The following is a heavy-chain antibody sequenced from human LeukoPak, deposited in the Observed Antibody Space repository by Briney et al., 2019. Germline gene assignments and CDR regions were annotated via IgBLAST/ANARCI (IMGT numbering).Heavy chain of an antibody. CDR3: ARDANYGSGSYDL. Sequence: NPSETLSLTCTVSGGSISSYYWSWIRQPPGKGLEWIGYIYYSGSTNYNPSLKSRVTISVDTCKNQFSLKLSSVTAADTAVYYCARDANYGSGSYDLWGQGTLVTVSS. V-gene: IGHV4-59*01. CDR1: GGSISSYY. D-gene: IGHD3-10*01. CDR2: IYYSGST. J-gene: IGHJ5*02.